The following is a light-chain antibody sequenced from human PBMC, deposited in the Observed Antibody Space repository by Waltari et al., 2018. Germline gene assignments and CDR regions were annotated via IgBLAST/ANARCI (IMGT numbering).Light chain of an antibody. CDR2: DAS. J-gene: IGKJ1*01. CDR3: KQYNSYWT. Sequence: DIQMTQSPSTLSASVGVRVTITCRARQIISSWLAWYQPKPGKAPKLLIYDASSLESGVPSRFSGSGSGTEFTLTISSLRPDDFATYYCKQYNSYWTFGQGTKVEIK. CDR1: QIISSW. V-gene: IGKV1-5*01.